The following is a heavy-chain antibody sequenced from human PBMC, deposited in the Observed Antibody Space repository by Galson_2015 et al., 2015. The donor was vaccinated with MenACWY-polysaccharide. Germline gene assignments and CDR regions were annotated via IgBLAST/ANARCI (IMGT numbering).Heavy chain of an antibody. Sequence: SLRLSCAASGFTFSSYAMSWVRQAPGKGLEWVPGISGSGGSTYYADSVKGRFTISRDNSKNTLYLQMNSLRAGDTAVYYCAKDVTAVAGYFDNWGQGTLVTVSS. CDR3: AKDVTAVAGYFDN. CDR2: ISGSGGST. J-gene: IGHJ4*02. CDR1: GFTFSSYA. V-gene: IGHV3-23*01. D-gene: IGHD6-19*01.